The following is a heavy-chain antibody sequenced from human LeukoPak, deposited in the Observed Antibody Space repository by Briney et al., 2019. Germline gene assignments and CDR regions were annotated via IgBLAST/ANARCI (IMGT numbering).Heavy chain of an antibody. CDR1: GFTFSSYS. D-gene: IGHD6-13*01. V-gene: IGHV3-48*01. J-gene: IGHJ4*02. Sequence: GGSLRLSCAASGFTFSSYSMNWVRQAPGKGLEWVSYISSSSSTIYYADSVKGRFTISRDNAKNPLYLQMDSLRAEDTAVYYCARDLGTIAAAAPFDYWGQGTLVTVSS. CDR2: ISSSSSTI. CDR3: ARDLGTIAAAAPFDY.